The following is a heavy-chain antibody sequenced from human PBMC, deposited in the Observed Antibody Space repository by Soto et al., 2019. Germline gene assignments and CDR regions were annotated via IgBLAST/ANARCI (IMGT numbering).Heavy chain of an antibody. V-gene: IGHV3-30*03. CDR2: ISYDGSNK. Sequence: GGSLRLSCAASGFTFSSYGMHWVRQAPGKGLEWVAVISYDGSNKYYADSVKGRFTISRDNSKNTLYLQMNSLRAEDTAVYYCARDGQVTPYYYYGMDVWGQGTTVTVSS. J-gene: IGHJ6*02. CDR1: GFTFSSYG. D-gene: IGHD4-4*01. CDR3: ARDGQVTPYYYYGMDV.